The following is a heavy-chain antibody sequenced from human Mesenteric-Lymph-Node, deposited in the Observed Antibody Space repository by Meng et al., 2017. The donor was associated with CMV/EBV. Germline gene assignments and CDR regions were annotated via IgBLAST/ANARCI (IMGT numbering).Heavy chain of an antibody. V-gene: IGHV1-46*01. CDR1: GYTFTTYY. D-gene: IGHD4-11*01. J-gene: IGHJ4*02. CDR2: INPRGGTT. CDR3: AAYSNYWY. Sequence: SVKVSCKASGYTFTTYYMHWVRQAPGQGFEYMGIINPRGGTTHYAQKFQGRVTMTIDTSTSTVYMELSSLRSEDTAVYYCAAYSNYWYWGQGTLVTVSS.